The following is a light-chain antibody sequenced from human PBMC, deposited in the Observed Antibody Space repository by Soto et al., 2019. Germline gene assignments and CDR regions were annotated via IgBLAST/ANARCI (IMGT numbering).Light chain of an antibody. Sequence: QSALTQPASMSGSPGQSITISCAGTSVSWYQQHPGKAPKLIIYEDTKRPSGVSNRFSGSKSGNTASLTISGLQAEDEADYHCCSYAGDSSVIFGAGTQLTVL. CDR3: CSYAGDSSVI. CDR2: EDT. CDR1: S. V-gene: IGLV2-23*01. J-gene: IGLJ2*01.